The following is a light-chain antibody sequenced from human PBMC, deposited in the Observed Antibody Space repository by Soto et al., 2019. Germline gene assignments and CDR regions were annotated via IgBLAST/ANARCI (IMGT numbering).Light chain of an antibody. CDR2: GAS. CDR3: QQYGSSSSWT. J-gene: IGKJ1*01. V-gene: IGKV3-20*01. Sequence: EIVLTQSPGTLSLSPGEKATLSCRARESLNSNYLAWHQQKPGQAPRLLIYGASSRATGIPDRFSGSGSGTDFTLTINRLEPEDFAIYYCQQYGSSSSWTFGPVTKVEFK. CDR1: ESLNSNY.